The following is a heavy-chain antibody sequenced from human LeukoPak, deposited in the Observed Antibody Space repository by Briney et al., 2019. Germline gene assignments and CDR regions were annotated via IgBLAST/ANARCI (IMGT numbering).Heavy chain of an antibody. CDR2: ISGSSIYI. Sequence: GGSLRLSCAASGFTFSTYSMNWVRQAPGKGLEWVSSISGSSIYIYYADSEKGRFTISRDNAKNSLYLQMNSLRAEDTAVYYRARDPPYYDSSGYYYDYWGQGTLVTVSS. D-gene: IGHD3-22*01. CDR1: GFTFSTYS. J-gene: IGHJ4*02. V-gene: IGHV3-21*01. CDR3: ARDPPYYDSSGYYYDY.